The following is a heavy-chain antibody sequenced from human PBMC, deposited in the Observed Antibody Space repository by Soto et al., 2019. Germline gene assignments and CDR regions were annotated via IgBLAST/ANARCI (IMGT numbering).Heavy chain of an antibody. CDR3: ARSDSLGIYSGYGPFDY. V-gene: IGHV4-59*01. CDR2: IYYSGST. CDR1: GGSISSYY. Sequence: QVQLQESGPGLVKPSETLSLTCTVSGGSISSYYWSWIRQPPGKGLEWIGYIYYSGSTNYNPSLKSRVTISVDTSKNQFSLKLSSVTAADTAVYYCARSDSLGIYSGYGPFDYWGQGTLVTVSS. D-gene: IGHD5-12*01. J-gene: IGHJ4*02.